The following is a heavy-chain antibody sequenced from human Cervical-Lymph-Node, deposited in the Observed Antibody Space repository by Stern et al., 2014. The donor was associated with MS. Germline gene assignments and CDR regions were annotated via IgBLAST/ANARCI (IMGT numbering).Heavy chain of an antibody. CDR1: GFTFDDYA. CDR2: ISWNSGSI. CDR3: AKAVLATGSSSWFDY. J-gene: IGHJ4*02. D-gene: IGHD6-13*01. V-gene: IGHV3-9*01. Sequence: EVQLVESGGGLVQPGRSLRLSCAASGFTFDDYAMHWVRQAPGKGLEWVSGISWNSGSIGYADSVKGRFTISRDNAKNSLYLQMNSLRAEDTALYYCAKAVLATGSSSWFDYWGQGTLVTVSS.